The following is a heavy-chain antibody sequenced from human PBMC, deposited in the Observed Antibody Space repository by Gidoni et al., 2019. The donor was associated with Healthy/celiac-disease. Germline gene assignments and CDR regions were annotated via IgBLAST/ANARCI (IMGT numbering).Heavy chain of an antibody. CDR1: GLPCDAYA. CDR2: ISGDGGST. V-gene: IGHV3-43*02. J-gene: IGHJ4*02. CDR3: AKDIFWSHSSGWTSYFDY. D-gene: IGHD6-19*01. Sequence: EVQLVESGGGVVQPGGSLRLSCAASGLPCDAYAMHWVRQAPGKGLEWVSLISGDGGSTYYADSVKCRFTISRDNSKNSLYLQMNSLRTEDTALYYCAKDIFWSHSSGWTSYFDYWGQGTLVTVSS.